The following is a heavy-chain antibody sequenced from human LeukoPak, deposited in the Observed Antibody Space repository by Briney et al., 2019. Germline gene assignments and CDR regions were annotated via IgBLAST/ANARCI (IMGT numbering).Heavy chain of an antibody. V-gene: IGHV4-30-2*01. J-gene: IGHJ4*02. CDR3: ARVKALEWLLGGTFDY. CDR2: IYHSGST. CDR1: GGSITSGGYY. Sequence: SETLSLTCTVSGGSITSGGYYWSWIRQPPGKGLEWIGFIYHSGSTYSNPSLKSRVTISVDRSKNQFSLKLNSMTAADTAVYYCARVKALEWLLGGTFDYWGQGTLVTVSS. D-gene: IGHD3-3*01.